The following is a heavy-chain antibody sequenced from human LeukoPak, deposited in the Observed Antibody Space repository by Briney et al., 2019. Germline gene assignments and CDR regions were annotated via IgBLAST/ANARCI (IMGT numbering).Heavy chain of an antibody. CDR1: GFTFSSYA. J-gene: IGHJ4*02. CDR3: AKPHQGFRLYFDY. D-gene: IGHD2-2*01. Sequence: GGSLRLSCAASGFTFSSYAMSWVRQAPGKGLEWVSAISGSGGSTYYADSVKGRFTISRDNSKNTLYLQMNSLRAEDMAVYYCAKPHQGFRLYFDYWGQGTLVTVSS. CDR2: ISGSGGST. V-gene: IGHV3-23*01.